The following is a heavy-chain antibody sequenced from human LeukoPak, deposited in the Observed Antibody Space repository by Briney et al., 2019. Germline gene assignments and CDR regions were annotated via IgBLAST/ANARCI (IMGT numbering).Heavy chain of an antibody. V-gene: IGHV4-59*01. CDR1: GGSISGYY. Sequence: SETLSLTCTVSGGSISGYYWSWIRQPPGKGLEWIGYIYYSGSTNYNPSLKSRVTISVDTSKNQFSLKLSSVTAADTAVYYCARARYSYGFWSFDYWGQGTLVTVSS. D-gene: IGHD5-18*01. CDR3: ARARYSYGFWSFDY. CDR2: IYYSGST. J-gene: IGHJ4*02.